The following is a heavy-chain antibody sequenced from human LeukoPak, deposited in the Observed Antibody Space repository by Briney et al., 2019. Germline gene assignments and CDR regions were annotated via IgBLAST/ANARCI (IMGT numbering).Heavy chain of an antibody. D-gene: IGHD3-9*01. V-gene: IGHV4-39*07. J-gene: IGHJ4*02. CDR1: GGSISSSSYY. Sequence: SETLSLTCTVSGGSISSSSYYWGWIRQPPGKGLEWIGSIYYSGSTYYNPSLKSRVTISVDTSKNQFSLKLSSVTAADTAVYYCARVDFSILTGSAYFDYWGQGTLVTVSS. CDR3: ARVDFSILTGSAYFDY. CDR2: IYYSGST.